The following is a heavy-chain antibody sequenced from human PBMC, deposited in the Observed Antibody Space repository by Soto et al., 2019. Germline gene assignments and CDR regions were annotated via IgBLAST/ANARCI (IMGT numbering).Heavy chain of an antibody. CDR1: GHTFTSYY. Sequence: ASVKVSCKASGHTFTSYYMHWVRQAPGQGLEWIGIINLSAGSTSYAQKFQGRVTITRDTSTSTVYMDMSSLRSEDTAVYYCARAFGVVIIGVSGAFDIWGQGTMVTVSS. V-gene: IGHV1-46*01. CDR3: ARAFGVVIIGVSGAFDI. CDR2: INLSAGST. J-gene: IGHJ3*02. D-gene: IGHD3-3*01.